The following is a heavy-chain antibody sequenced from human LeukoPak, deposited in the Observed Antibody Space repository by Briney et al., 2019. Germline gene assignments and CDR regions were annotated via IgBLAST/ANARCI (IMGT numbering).Heavy chain of an antibody. D-gene: IGHD1-26*01. CDR1: GFTFSRYS. J-gene: IGHJ3*02. Sequence: GGSLRLSCAASGFTFSRYSMNWVRQAPGRELERVANIEQDESEKYFVDSVKGRFTISRDNAKNSVYLQMNSLTAEDTAVYYCARDSIFTGVGPTDDAFDIWGHGTMVTVSS. CDR2: IEQDESEK. CDR3: ARDSIFTGVGPTDDAFDI. V-gene: IGHV3-7*01.